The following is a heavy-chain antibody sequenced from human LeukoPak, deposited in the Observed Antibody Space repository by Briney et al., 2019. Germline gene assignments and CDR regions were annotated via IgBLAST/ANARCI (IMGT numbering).Heavy chain of an antibody. Sequence: PGGSLRLSCAASGFNFSSDGMNWARQAPGKGLEWVAFIRYDGSNKDYADSVKGRFTISRDNSKNTLYLQMNSLRPEDTAVYYRAKVGGSWFGELSGLHYWGQGTLVTVSS. J-gene: IGHJ4*02. CDR3: AKVGGSWFGELSGLHY. V-gene: IGHV3-30*02. D-gene: IGHD3-10*01. CDR1: GFNFSSDG. CDR2: IRYDGSNK.